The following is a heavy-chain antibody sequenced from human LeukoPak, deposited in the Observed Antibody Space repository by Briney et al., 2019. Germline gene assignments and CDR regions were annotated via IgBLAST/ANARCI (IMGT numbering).Heavy chain of an antibody. V-gene: IGHV1-69*05. Sequence: SVKVSCKASGYTFTGYYIHWVRQAPGQGLEWMGRIIPIFGTANYAQKFQGRVTMTTDESTSTAYMELSSLRSEDTAVYYCGSTAAGTITYWGQGTLVTVSS. CDR3: GSTAAGTITY. J-gene: IGHJ4*02. CDR2: IIPIFGTA. CDR1: GYTFTGYY. D-gene: IGHD6-13*01.